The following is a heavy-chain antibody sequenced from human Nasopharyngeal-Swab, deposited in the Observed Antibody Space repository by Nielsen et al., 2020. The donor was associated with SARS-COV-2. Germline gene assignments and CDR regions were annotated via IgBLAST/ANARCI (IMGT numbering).Heavy chain of an antibody. J-gene: IGHJ4*02. Sequence: GESLKISCTASGFTFSSYAMSWVRQAPGKGLEWVSAISGSGGSTYYADSVKGRFTISRDNSKNTLYLQMNSLRAEDTAVYYCAKTLSRIAGHPNYFDYWGQGTLVTVSS. D-gene: IGHD6-6*01. CDR1: GFTFSSYA. CDR2: ISGSGGST. V-gene: IGHV3-23*01. CDR3: AKTLSRIAGHPNYFDY.